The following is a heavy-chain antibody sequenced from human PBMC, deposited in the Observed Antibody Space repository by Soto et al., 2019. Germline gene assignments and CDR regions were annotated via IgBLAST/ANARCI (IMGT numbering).Heavy chain of an antibody. CDR3: AKTGLAAAVLPPDY. CDR1: GFTFSSYS. V-gene: IGHV3-21*01. CDR2: ISSSSSYI. Sequence: PGGSLRLSCAASGFTFSSYSMNWVRQAPGKGLEWVSSISSSSSYIYYADSVKGRFTISRDKSKNTLYLQMNSLRAEDTAVYYCAKTGLAAAVLPPDYWGQGTLVTVSS. J-gene: IGHJ4*02. D-gene: IGHD6-13*01.